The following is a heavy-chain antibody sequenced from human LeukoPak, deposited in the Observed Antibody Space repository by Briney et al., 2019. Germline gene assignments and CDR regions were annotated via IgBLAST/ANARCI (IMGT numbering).Heavy chain of an antibody. CDR3: ARGNSYMDV. V-gene: IGHV3-48*01. CDR1: GLTFSGYT. J-gene: IGHJ6*03. Sequence: PGGSLRLSCAASGLTFSGYTMNWVRQAPGKGLEWVSYISSSSSTIYYADSVKGRFTISRDNAKNSLYLQMNSLRAEDTAMYSCARGNSYMDVWGKGTTVTVSS. CDR2: ISSSSSTI.